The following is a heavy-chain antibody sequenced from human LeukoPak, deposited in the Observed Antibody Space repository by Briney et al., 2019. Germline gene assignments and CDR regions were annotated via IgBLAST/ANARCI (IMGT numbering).Heavy chain of an antibody. V-gene: IGHV3-74*01. CDR2: INSDGSST. CDR3: AKDFPLYGSGSSAFDY. Sequence: GGSLRLSCAASGFTFSSYWMHWVRQVPGKGLVWVSRINSDGSSTSYADSVKGRFTISRDNSKNTLYLQMNSLRAEDTAVYYCAKDFPLYGSGSSAFDYWGQGTLVAVSS. CDR1: GFTFSSYW. J-gene: IGHJ4*02. D-gene: IGHD3-10*01.